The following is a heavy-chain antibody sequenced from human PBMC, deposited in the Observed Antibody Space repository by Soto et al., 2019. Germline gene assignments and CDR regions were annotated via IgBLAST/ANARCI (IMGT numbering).Heavy chain of an antibody. CDR1: GYTFNEYY. V-gene: IGHV1-2*02. J-gene: IGHJ6*02. Sequence: QVQLVQSGAEVKKPGASVKVSCKTSGYTFNEYYIHWMRQVPGQGPEWMGWINPNSGGTKFAKKFQGGINMASATSISTAYMDLSRLRSAGTAVYYCARRLGGGGDYFYGMDVWGQGTAVTVSS. D-gene: IGHD3-10*01. CDR3: ARRLGGGGDYFYGMDV. CDR2: INPNSGGT.